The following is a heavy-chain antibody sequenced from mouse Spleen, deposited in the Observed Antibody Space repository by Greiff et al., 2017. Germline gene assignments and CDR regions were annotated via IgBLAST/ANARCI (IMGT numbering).Heavy chain of an antibody. CDR3: ASTLGHFDY. CDR1: GFTFSSYA. CDR2: ISSGGGNT. J-gene: IGHJ2*01. D-gene: IGHD4-1*01. V-gene: IGHV5-9*04. Sequence: DVKLVESGGGLVKLGGSLKLSCAASGFTFSSYAMSWVRQTPEKRLEWVATISSGGGNTYYPDSVKGRFTISRDNAKNTLYLQMSSLKSEDTAMYYCASTLGHFDYWGQGTTLTVSS.